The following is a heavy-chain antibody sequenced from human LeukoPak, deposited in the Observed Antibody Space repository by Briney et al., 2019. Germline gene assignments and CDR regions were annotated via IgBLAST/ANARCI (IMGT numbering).Heavy chain of an antibody. CDR3: ARAGASYAMDV. CDR1: GFTFSSYW. D-gene: IGHD1-14*01. Sequence: GGSLRLSCAASGFTFSSYWMHWVRQAPGKGLVWVSRTNSDGSSTSYADSVKGRFTISRDNAKNTLYLQMSSLRDDDTAVYYCARAGASYAMDVWGQGTTVTVS. V-gene: IGHV3-74*01. J-gene: IGHJ6*02. CDR2: TNSDGSST.